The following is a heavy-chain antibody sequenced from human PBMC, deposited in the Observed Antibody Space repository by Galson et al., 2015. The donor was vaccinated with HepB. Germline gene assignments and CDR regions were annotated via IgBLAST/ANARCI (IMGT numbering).Heavy chain of an antibody. CDR1: GFTFSDHY. Sequence: SLRLSCAASGFTFSDHYMDWVRQAPGKGLEWVGRTRNKANSYTTEYAASVKGRFTISRDDSKNSLYLQMNSLKTEDTAVYYCATHDSSGYYYFDYWGQGTLVTVSS. J-gene: IGHJ4*02. CDR3: ATHDSSGYYYFDY. CDR2: TRNKANSYTT. D-gene: IGHD3-22*01. V-gene: IGHV3-72*01.